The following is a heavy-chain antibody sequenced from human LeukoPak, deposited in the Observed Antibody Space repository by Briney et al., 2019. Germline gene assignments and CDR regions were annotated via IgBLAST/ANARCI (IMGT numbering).Heavy chain of an antibody. CDR2: INTDGSGT. CDR1: GFTFNSYW. Sequence: GGSLRLSCAASGFTFNSYWMHWVRQAPGKGLVWVSRINTDGSGTTYADSVKGRFTISRDNAKNSLYLQMNSLRAEDTAVYYCARWGSGFYYYYYYGMDVWGQGTTVTVSS. D-gene: IGHD6-19*01. J-gene: IGHJ6*02. V-gene: IGHV3-74*01. CDR3: ARWGSGFYYYYYYGMDV.